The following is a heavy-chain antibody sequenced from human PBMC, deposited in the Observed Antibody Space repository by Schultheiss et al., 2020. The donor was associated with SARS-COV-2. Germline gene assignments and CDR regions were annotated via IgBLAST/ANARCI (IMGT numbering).Heavy chain of an antibody. V-gene: IGHV3-13*04. CDR1: GFTFSSYD. CDR3: ARALYSSSPYYYYYGMDV. Sequence: GGSLRLSCAASGFTFSSYDMHWVRQATGKGLEWVSAIGTAGDTYYPGSVKGRFTISRENAKNSLYLQMNSLRAGDTAVYYCARALYSSSPYYYYYGMDVWAKGPRSPSP. D-gene: IGHD6-6*01. J-gene: IGHJ6*02. CDR2: IGTAGDT.